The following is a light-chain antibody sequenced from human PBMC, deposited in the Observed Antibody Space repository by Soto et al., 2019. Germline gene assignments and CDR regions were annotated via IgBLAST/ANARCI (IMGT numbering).Light chain of an antibody. V-gene: IGKV3-15*01. CDR2: GAS. CDR1: QSINSE. CDR3: QQGHNWPLT. Sequence: EIVMMQSPATLSLSPGERAALSCRASQSINSELAWYQQKPGQPPRLLIYGASTRATGVPARFTGSESGSEFTLTISGLQSEEFAVYYCQQGHNWPLTFGQGTRLEI. J-gene: IGKJ2*01.